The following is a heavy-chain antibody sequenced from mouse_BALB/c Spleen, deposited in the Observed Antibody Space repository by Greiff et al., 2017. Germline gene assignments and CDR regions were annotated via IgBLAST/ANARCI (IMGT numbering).Heavy chain of an antibody. D-gene: IGHD1-1*01. CDR1: GFTFSSFG. Sequence: EVQGVESGGGLVQPGGSRKLSCAASGFTFSSFGMHWVRQAPEKGLEWVAYISSGSSTIYYADTVKGRFTISRDNPKNTLFLQMTSLRSEDTAMYYCARRSDYGSPFAYWGQGTLVTVSA. CDR2: ISSGSSTI. CDR3: ARRSDYGSPFAY. V-gene: IGHV5-17*02. J-gene: IGHJ3*01.